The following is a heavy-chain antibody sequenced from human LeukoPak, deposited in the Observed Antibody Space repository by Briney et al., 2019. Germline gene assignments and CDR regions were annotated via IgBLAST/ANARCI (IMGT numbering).Heavy chain of an antibody. V-gene: IGHV3-30-3*01. J-gene: IGHJ4*02. CDR3: AREGVGGYSSTGVFDY. CDR2: ISYDGSNK. CDR1: GFTFSSYA. Sequence: GGSLRLSCAASGFTFSSYAMHWVRQAPGKGLERVAVISYDGSNKYYADSVKGRFTISRDNSKNTLYLQMNSLRAEDTAVYYCAREGVGGYSSTGVFDYWGQGTLVTVSS. D-gene: IGHD6-13*01.